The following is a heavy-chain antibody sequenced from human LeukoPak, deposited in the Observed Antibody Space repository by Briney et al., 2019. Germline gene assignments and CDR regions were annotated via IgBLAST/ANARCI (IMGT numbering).Heavy chain of an antibody. V-gene: IGHV4-39*01. CDR2: IYYSGST. J-gene: IGHJ4*02. Sequence: SSETLSLTCTVSGGSISSSSYYWGWIRQPPGKGLEWIGSIYYSGSTYYNPSLKSRVTISVVTSKNQFSLKLSSVTAADTAVYYCARLEVGATSIDYWGQGTLVTVSS. D-gene: IGHD1-26*01. CDR1: GGSISSSSYY. CDR3: ARLEVGATSIDY.